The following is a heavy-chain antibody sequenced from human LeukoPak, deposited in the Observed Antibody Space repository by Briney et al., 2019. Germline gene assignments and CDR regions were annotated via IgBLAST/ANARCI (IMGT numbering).Heavy chain of an antibody. V-gene: IGHV1-2*02. Sequence: ASVKVSCKASGYTFTGYYIHWVRQAPGQGLEWMGWINPNSGGTNYAQKFQGRVTMTRDTSISTAYMELSRLRSDDTAVYYCARDGDFYDSSGKDYWGQGTLVTVSS. J-gene: IGHJ4*02. D-gene: IGHD3-22*01. CDR1: GYTFTGYY. CDR3: ARDGDFYDSSGKDY. CDR2: INPNSGGT.